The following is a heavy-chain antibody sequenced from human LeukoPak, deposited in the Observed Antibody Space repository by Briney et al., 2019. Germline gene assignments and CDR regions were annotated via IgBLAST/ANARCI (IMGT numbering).Heavy chain of an antibody. Sequence: GASVKVSCMASGYTFTGDYIHWVRQAPGQGLEWMGWINPNSGDTRYIQKFQGRVTMTRDTSISTAYVELIRLRSDDTAVYYCARDGAVNSFDYWGQGTLVAVSS. J-gene: IGHJ4*02. D-gene: IGHD1-26*01. CDR1: GYTFTGDY. CDR3: ARDGAVNSFDY. CDR2: INPNSGDT. V-gene: IGHV1-2*02.